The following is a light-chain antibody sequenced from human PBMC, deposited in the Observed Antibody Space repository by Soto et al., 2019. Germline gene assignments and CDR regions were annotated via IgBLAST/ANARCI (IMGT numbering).Light chain of an antibody. CDR2: AAS. CDR3: QQTYSIPWT. Sequence: DIKMTQSPSSLSASVGDRVTITCRASQSINTYLNWYHQKPGKAPKLLVYAASSLQTGVPSRFSGSGSGTDFTLTISSLQPEDFATYYCQQTYSIPWTFGQGTKVEIK. CDR1: QSINTY. V-gene: IGKV1-39*01. J-gene: IGKJ1*01.